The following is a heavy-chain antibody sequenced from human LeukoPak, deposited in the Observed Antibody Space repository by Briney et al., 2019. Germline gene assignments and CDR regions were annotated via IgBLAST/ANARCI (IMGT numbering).Heavy chain of an antibody. CDR1: GGTFSSYA. CDR2: IIPIFSTA. CDR3: ARNAVPARPFSGMDV. V-gene: IGHV1-69*01. J-gene: IGHJ6*04. Sequence: SVTVAWKAAGGTFSSYAISWVRQAPGEGREWMGGIIPIFSTANYAQKFQGRVTITADESTSTAYMELSSLRSEDTAVYYCARNAVPARPFSGMDVWGKGTTVTVSS. D-gene: IGHD2-2*01.